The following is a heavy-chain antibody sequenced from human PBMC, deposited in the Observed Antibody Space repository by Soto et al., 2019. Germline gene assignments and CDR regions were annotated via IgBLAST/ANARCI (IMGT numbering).Heavy chain of an antibody. Sequence: SVKVSCKASGGTFSSYAISWVRQAPGQGLEWMGGIIPIFGTANYAQKFQGRVTITADESTSTAYMELSSLRSEDTAVYYCARVLGYCSGGSCYSRGIDYYYYGMDVWGQGTTVTVSS. D-gene: IGHD2-15*01. V-gene: IGHV1-69*13. J-gene: IGHJ6*02. CDR1: GGTFSSYA. CDR2: IIPIFGTA. CDR3: ARVLGYCSGGSCYSRGIDYYYYGMDV.